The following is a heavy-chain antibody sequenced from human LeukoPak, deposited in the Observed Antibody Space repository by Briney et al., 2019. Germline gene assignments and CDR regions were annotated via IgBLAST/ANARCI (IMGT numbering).Heavy chain of an antibody. Sequence: PGGSLRLSCAASGFTFSDYSMNWVRQAPGKGLEWVSAISGSGGSTYFADSVKGRFTISRDNSKNTLYLQMNSLRAEDTAVYYCAKTSGYRRFDPWGQGTLVTVSS. J-gene: IGHJ5*02. D-gene: IGHD5-12*01. V-gene: IGHV3-23*01. CDR3: AKTSGYRRFDP. CDR2: ISGSGGST. CDR1: GFTFSDYS.